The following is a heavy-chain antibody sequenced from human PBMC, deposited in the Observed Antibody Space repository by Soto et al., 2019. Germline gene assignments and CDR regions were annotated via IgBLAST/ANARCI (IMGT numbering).Heavy chain of an antibody. V-gene: IGHV4-39*01. D-gene: IGHD1-26*01. Sequence: QLQLQESGPGLVKPSETLSLTCTVSGGSISSSSYYWGWIRQPPGKGLEWIGSIYYSGSTYYNPSLKSGVTISVDTSKNQSALKLSSVTAADTAVYYCVRHLIWEVHYHYYLDVWGKGTTVTVSS. CDR2: IYYSGST. CDR1: GGSISSSSYY. J-gene: IGHJ6*03. CDR3: VRHLIWEVHYHYYLDV.